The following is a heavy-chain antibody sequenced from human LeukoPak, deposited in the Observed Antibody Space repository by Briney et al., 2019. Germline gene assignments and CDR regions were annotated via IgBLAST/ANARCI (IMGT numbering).Heavy chain of an antibody. J-gene: IGHJ4*02. V-gene: IGHV3-7*03. CDR1: GFTFSSYW. Sequence: GGSLRLSCAASGFTFSSYWMSWVRQAPGKGLEWVANIKQDGSEKYYVDSVKGRFTISRDNARNTVYLQMRSPRVEDTAVYYCAKKTPGNHPFDYWGQGILVTVSS. D-gene: IGHD4-23*01. CDR2: IKQDGSEK. CDR3: AKKTPGNHPFDY.